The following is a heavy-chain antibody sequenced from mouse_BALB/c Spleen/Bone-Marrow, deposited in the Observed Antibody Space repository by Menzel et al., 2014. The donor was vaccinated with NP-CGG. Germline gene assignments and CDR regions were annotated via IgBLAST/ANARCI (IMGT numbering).Heavy chain of an antibody. CDR3: ARAYGYERSWFAY. CDR1: GYTFTEYT. D-gene: IGHD2-2*01. CDR2: INPNNGGT. V-gene: IGHV1-18*01. J-gene: IGHJ3*01. Sequence: EVQLQQSGPEWVKPGASVKISCKPSGYTFTEYTMHWVKQSHGKSLEWIGGINPNNGGTTYNQKFKDKATLTVDKSSSTAYMELRSLTSEDSAVYCCARAYGYERSWFAYWCQGTLVTVSA.